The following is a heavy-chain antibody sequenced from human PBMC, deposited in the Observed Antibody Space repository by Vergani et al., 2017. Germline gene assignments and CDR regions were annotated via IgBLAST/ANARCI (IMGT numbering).Heavy chain of an antibody. J-gene: IGHJ4*02. CDR1: GFTFSSYA. CDR3: ARGASGDYVSSFDY. D-gene: IGHD4-17*01. Sequence: QVQLVESGGGVVQPGRSLRLSCAASGFTFSSYAMHWVRQAPGKGLEWVAVISYDGSNKYYADSVKGRFTISRDNSKNTLYQQMNSLRAEDTAVYYCARGASGDYVSSFDYWGQGTLVTVSS. CDR2: ISYDGSNK. V-gene: IGHV3-30-3*01.